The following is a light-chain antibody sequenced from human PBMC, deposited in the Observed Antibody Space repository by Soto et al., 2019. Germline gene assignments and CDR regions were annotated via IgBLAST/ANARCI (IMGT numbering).Light chain of an antibody. J-gene: IGKJ5*01. V-gene: IGKV4-1*01. CDR3: QQYYGNPIT. CDR2: WAS. CDR1: QSVLSTSNDKNF. Sequence: DIVMTQSPDSLAVSLGERATINCKSSQSVLSTSNDKNFLAWHQQKPGQPPKLLIYWASTREPGVPERFSGSGSGTDFPLPISSLQAEDVAVYYCQQYYGNPITFGQGKRLEIK.